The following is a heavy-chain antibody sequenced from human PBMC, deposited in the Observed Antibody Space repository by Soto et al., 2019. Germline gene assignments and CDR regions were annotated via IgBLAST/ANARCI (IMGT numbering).Heavy chain of an antibody. Sequence: SETLSLTCAVYGGSFSGYYWSWIRQPPGKGLEWIGEINHSGSTNYNPSLKSRVTISVDTSKNQFSLKLSSVTAADTAVYYCSRGRDYGDYVDAFDIWGQGTMVTVSS. D-gene: IGHD4-17*01. CDR3: SRGRDYGDYVDAFDI. CDR2: INHSGST. V-gene: IGHV4-34*01. CDR1: GGSFSGYY. J-gene: IGHJ3*02.